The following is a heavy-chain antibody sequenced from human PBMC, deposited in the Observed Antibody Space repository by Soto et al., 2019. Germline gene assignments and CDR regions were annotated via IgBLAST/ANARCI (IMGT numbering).Heavy chain of an antibody. CDR1: GGSFSGYY. Sequence: KPSETLSLTCAVYGGSFSGYYWSWIRQPPGKGLEWIGEINHSGSTNYNPSLKSRVTISVDTSKNQFSLKLSSVTAADTAVYYCARGLVYYGSGSYHGMDVWGQGTTVTVSS. J-gene: IGHJ6*02. CDR2: INHSGST. V-gene: IGHV4-34*01. D-gene: IGHD3-10*01. CDR3: ARGLVYYGSGSYHGMDV.